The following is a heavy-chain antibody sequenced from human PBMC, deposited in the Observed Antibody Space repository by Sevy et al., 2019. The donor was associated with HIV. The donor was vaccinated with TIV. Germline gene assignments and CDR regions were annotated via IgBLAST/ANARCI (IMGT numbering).Heavy chain of an antibody. CDR1: GFTFSHHN. V-gene: IGHV3-48*02. J-gene: IGHJ4*02. CDR3: AREENRELGTIPLDS. Sequence: GVSLRLSCAASGFTFSHHNMNWVRQAPGKGLEWISYISKSGSTTYFADSVRGRFTISRDNAKNSLFLEMHSLTDEDTAVYYCAREENRELGTIPLDSWGRGIQVTASS. D-gene: IGHD7-27*01. CDR2: ISKSGSTT.